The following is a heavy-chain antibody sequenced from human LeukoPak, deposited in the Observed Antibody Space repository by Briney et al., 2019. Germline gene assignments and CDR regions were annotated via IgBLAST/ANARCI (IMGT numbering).Heavy chain of an antibody. D-gene: IGHD6-13*01. CDR1: GFTFSSYA. J-gene: IGHJ6*02. CDR3: AKASAAVVYYYGMDV. V-gene: IGHV3-23*01. CDR2: ISGSGGST. Sequence: PGGSLRLSCAASGFTFSSYAMSWVRQAPGKGLEWVSAISGSGGSTYYADSVKGRFTVSRDNSKNTLYLQMNSLRAEDTAVYYCAKASAAVVYYYGMDVWGQGTTVTVSS.